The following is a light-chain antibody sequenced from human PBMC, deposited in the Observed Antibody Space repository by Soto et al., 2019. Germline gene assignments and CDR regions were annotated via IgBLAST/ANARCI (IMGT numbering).Light chain of an antibody. J-gene: IGKJ4*01. CDR3: QQYDRWPVT. V-gene: IGKV3-15*01. CDR2: RAS. CDR1: QSLGGN. Sequence: EIVMTQSPATLAVSPGDTATLSCRASQSLGGNLAWYQQKPGQAPRLLIFRASSRAKGVPARFSASGSGTEFTLTISGLQSEDFAVYYCQQYDRWPVTFGGGTKVEIK.